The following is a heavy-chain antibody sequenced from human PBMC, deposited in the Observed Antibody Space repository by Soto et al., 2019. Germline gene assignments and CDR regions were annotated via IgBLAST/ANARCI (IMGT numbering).Heavy chain of an antibody. CDR3: ATPSHDDSSGSDDAFNI. V-gene: IGHV4-59*01. CDR1: GGSISSYY. J-gene: IGHJ3*02. CDR2: IYYSGST. Sequence: SETLSLTCTVSGGSISSYYWSWIRQPPGKGLEWIGYIYYSGSTNYNPSLKSRVTISVDTSKNQFSLKLSSVTAADTAVYYCATPSHDDSSGSDDAFNIWGQGTMVTVSS. D-gene: IGHD3-22*01.